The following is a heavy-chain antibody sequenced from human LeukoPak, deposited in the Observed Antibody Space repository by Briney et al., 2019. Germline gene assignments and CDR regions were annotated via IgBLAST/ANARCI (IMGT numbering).Heavy chain of an antibody. Sequence: SETLSLTCTVSGGFISSGDYYWSWIRQPPGKGLEWIGYIYYSGSTYYNPSLKRRVTISVDTSKNQSSLQLSSVTAADPAAYYCASSYTDFDYWGQGTLVTVSS. V-gene: IGHV4-30-4*01. D-gene: IGHD3-10*01. CDR3: ASSYTDFDY. CDR2: IYYSGST. CDR1: GGFISSGDYY. J-gene: IGHJ4*02.